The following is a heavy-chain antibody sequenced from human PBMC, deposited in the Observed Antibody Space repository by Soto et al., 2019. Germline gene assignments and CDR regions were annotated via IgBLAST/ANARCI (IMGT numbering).Heavy chain of an antibody. CDR3: AREGGSTRDFWSGYIYYYYGMDV. V-gene: IGHV3-30*05. CDR1: GFPFGDFG. D-gene: IGHD3-3*01. Sequence: GGSLRLSCAASGFPFGDFGMHWLRQAPGKGLEWVAVISYDGSNKYYADSVKGRFTISRDNSKNTLYLQMNSLRAEDTAVYYCAREGGSTRDFWSGYIYYYYGMDVWGQGTTVTVSS. J-gene: IGHJ6*02. CDR2: ISYDGSNK.